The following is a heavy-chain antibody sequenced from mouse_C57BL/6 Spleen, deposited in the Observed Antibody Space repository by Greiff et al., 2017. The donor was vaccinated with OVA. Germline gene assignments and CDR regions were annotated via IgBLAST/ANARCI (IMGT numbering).Heavy chain of an antibody. D-gene: IGHD2-14*01. J-gene: IGHJ4*01. V-gene: IGHV1-50*01. CDR1: GYTFTSYW. CDR2: IDPSDSYT. CDR3: ARYGYDHYYAMDY. Sequence: VQLQQPGAELVKPGASVKLSCKASGYTFTSYWMQWVKQRPGQGLEWIGDIDPSDSYTNYNQKFKGKATLTVDTSSSTAYMQLSSLTSEDSAVYYCARYGYDHYYAMDYWGQGTSVTVSS.